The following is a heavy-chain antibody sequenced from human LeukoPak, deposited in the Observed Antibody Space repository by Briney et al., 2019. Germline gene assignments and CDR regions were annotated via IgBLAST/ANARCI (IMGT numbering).Heavy chain of an antibody. Sequence: GGSLRLSCVASGFTFSSYEMKWVRQAPGKGPEWVSDISSSGNTIYYADSVKGRFTISRDNAKNSLYLQMNSLRAEDTALYYCTRVVAARAGLMDVWGGGTTVTVSS. CDR3: TRVVAARAGLMDV. V-gene: IGHV3-48*03. CDR1: GFTFSSYE. J-gene: IGHJ6*04. CDR2: ISSSGNTI. D-gene: IGHD6-13*01.